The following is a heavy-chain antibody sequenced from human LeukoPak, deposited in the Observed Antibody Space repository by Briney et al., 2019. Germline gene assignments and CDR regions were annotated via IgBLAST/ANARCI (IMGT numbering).Heavy chain of an antibody. J-gene: IGHJ4*02. V-gene: IGHV3-21*01. CDR3: ARDRGSGWHTFES. CDR1: GFPFSSFY. CDR2: ISSSTSYI. D-gene: IGHD6-19*01. Sequence: GGSLRLSCAASGFPFSSFYMSWVRQAPGKGLEWVASISSSTSYIVCADSVRGRVTISRDNAKNSLYLQMMSLRVEHTAVYYCARDRGSGWHTFESCGEGSLVTVSS.